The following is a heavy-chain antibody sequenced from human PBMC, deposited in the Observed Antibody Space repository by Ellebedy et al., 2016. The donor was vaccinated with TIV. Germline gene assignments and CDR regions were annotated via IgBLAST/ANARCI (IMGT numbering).Heavy chain of an antibody. D-gene: IGHD4-17*01. J-gene: IGHJ5*01. V-gene: IGHV3-7*01. CDR1: GFSFRSYW. CDR3: ARRGSYGDYAVQVNNWFDS. Sequence: GESLKISCAASGFSFRSYWMGWVRQAPGKGLEWVANIYQDGGVQYYVDSVKGRFTISRDNAKNSLYLQMHSLRVEDTALYYCARRGSYGDYAVQVNNWFDSWGQGTLVTV. CDR2: IYQDGGVQ.